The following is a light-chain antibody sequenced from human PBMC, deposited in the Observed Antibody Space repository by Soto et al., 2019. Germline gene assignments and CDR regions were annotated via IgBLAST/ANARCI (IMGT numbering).Light chain of an antibody. V-gene: IGKV3-20*01. CDR2: GAS. Sequence: EIVLTQSPGTLSLSPGERATLSCRASQGVSSTYLAWYQQKPGQAPRLLIYGASFRATGIPDSLSGSGSGTDFTLTIIRLEPEDFAVYYCQQFGGSSRTFGQGTKVEIK. CDR1: QGVSSTY. CDR3: QQFGGSSRT. J-gene: IGKJ1*01.